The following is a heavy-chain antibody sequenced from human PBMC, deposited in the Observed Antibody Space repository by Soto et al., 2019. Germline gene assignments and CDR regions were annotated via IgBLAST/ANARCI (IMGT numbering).Heavy chain of an antibody. V-gene: IGHV1-69*01. Sequence: QAQVVQSGAEVRKPGSSVKLSCKASEVTFNSYAIAWVRQAPGQGLEWMGGIIPYYNTLNYAQKFQDRVTITADDSTNTAYMELSSLRSDDTAVYFCASGASRWYPYFFDSWAQGTLVTVSS. J-gene: IGHJ4*02. CDR3: ASGASRWYPYFFDS. CDR2: IIPYYNTL. CDR1: EVTFNSYA. D-gene: IGHD6-13*01.